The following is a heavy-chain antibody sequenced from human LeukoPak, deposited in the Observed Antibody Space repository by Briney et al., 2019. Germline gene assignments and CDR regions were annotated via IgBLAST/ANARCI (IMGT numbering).Heavy chain of an antibody. CDR3: ARTQYGGYVNY. J-gene: IGHJ4*02. Sequence: SETLSLTCTVSGGSISSYYWSWIRQPPGKGLEWIGYIYYSGSTNYNPSLKSRVTISVDTSKNQFSLKLSSVTAADMAVYYCARTQYGGYVNYWGQGTLVTVSS. CDR2: IYYSGST. CDR1: GGSISSYY. V-gene: IGHV4-59*08. D-gene: IGHD4/OR15-4a*01.